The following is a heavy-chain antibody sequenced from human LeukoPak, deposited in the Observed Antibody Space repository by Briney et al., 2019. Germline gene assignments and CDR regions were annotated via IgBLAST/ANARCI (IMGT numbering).Heavy chain of an antibody. V-gene: IGHV3-11*01. J-gene: IGHJ4*02. CDR1: GFTFSDYY. CDR3: ARDPDSSGYYYFDY. CDR2: ISSSGSAI. D-gene: IGHD3-22*01. Sequence: GGSLRLSCAASGFTFSDYYMSWIRQAPGKGLEWVSYISSSGSAIYYADSVKGRFTISRDNAKNSLYLQMNSLRAEDTAVYYCARDPDSSGYYYFDYWGQGTLVTVSS.